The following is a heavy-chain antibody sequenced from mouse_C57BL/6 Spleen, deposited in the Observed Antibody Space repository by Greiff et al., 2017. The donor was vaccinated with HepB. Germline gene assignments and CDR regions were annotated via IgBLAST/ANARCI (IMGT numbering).Heavy chain of an antibody. CDR3: TREREYDYDERAFAY. J-gene: IGHJ3*01. CDR2: ISSGGDYI. CDR1: GFTFSSYA. V-gene: IGHV5-9-1*02. Sequence: EVKLVESGEGLVKPGGSLKLSCAASGFTFSSYAMSWVRQTPEKRLEWVAYISSGGDYIYYADTVKGRFTISRDNARNTLYLQMSSLKSEDTAMCYCTREREYDYDERAFAYWGQGTLVTVSA. D-gene: IGHD2-4*01.